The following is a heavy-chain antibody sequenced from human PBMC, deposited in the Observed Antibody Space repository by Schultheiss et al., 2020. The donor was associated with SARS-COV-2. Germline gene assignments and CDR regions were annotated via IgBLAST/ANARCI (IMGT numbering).Heavy chain of an antibody. CDR2: IYYSGST. D-gene: IGHD3-22*01. Sequence: SETLSLTCTVSGGSISSGGYYWSWIRQHPGKGLEWIGYIYYSGSTYYNPSLKSLVTISVDTSKNQFSLKLSSVTAADTAVYYCARDRIYYDSSGYYSDAFDIWGQGTMVTVSS. CDR1: GGSISSGGYY. CDR3: ARDRIYYDSSGYYSDAFDI. V-gene: IGHV4-31*01. J-gene: IGHJ3*02.